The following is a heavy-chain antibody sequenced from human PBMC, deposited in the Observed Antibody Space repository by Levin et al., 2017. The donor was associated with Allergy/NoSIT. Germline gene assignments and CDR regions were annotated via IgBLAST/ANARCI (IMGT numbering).Heavy chain of an antibody. D-gene: IGHD5-12*01. CDR2: IIPIFGTA. J-gene: IGHJ3*02. V-gene: IGHV1-69*13. CDR1: GGTFSSYA. Sequence: ASVKVSCKASGGTFSSYAISWVRQAPGQGLEWMGGIIPIFGTANYAQKFQGRVTITADESTSTAYMELSSLRSEDTAVYYCASPEYSGYDFDAFDIWGQGTMVTVSS. CDR3: ASPEYSGYDFDAFDI.